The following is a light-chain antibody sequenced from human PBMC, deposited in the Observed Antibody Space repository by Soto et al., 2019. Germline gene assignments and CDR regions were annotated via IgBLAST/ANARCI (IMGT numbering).Light chain of an antibody. CDR2: DVN. Sequence: QSALTQHRSVSGSPGQSVTISCTGSSSDVGAYNYVTWYQHNTGKAPKLLIYDVNKRPSGVPDRFSGTKFGNTASLTISGLQADDEATFYCCSYAGSYDYVFGTGTKVTVL. CDR3: CSYAGSYDYV. V-gene: IGLV2-11*01. J-gene: IGLJ1*01. CDR1: SSDVGAYNY.